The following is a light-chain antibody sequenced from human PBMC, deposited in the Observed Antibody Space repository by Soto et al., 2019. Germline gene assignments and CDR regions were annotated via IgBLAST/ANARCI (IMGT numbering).Light chain of an antibody. CDR1: QGISNF. CDR2: AAS. Sequence: DIQMTQSPSSLSASVGDRVTITCRASQGISNFLAWYQQKPGKVPKLLIYAASTLQSGVPSRFSGSGSGTDFTLTINSLQPEDVATYYCQKYNSALFTFGPGTKVDIK. J-gene: IGKJ3*01. CDR3: QKYNSALFT. V-gene: IGKV1-27*01.